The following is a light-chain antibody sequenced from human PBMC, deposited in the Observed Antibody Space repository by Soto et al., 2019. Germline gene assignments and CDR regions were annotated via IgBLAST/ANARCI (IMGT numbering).Light chain of an antibody. J-gene: IGLJ1*01. CDR3: QVWDSSSDHYV. Sequence: SYELTQPPSESVAPGETASITCGGDKIGRKSVHWYQQRPGQAPVLVMYYDNDRPSEIPERFSGSNSGNTATLSISRGEAGDEADYYCQVWDSSSDHYVFGTGTKLTVL. V-gene: IGLV3-21*04. CDR1: KIGRKS. CDR2: YDN.